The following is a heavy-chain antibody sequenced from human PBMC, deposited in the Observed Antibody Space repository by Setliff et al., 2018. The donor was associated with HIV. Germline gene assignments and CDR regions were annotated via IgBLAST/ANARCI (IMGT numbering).Heavy chain of an antibody. J-gene: IGHJ4*02. CDR1: GGPLSGHY. V-gene: IGHV4-34*01. CDR2: TSHSGKT. Sequence: PSETLSLTCAVYGGPLSGHYWSWIRQPPGQGLEWIGETSHSGKTNYNPSLKSRVTISIDTSGRRFSLNLTSVTALDTAVYFCAKMVRGSLSARRMYYFDSWGQGTMVTVSS. D-gene: IGHD3-10*01. CDR3: AKMVRGSLSARRMYYFDS.